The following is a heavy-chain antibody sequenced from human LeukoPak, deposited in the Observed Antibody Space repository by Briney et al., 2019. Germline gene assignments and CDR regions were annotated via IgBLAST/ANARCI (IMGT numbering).Heavy chain of an antibody. J-gene: IGHJ4*02. D-gene: IGHD3-9*01. CDR3: ARALYYDILTGYYATSAFDF. V-gene: IGHV3-23*01. CDR2: ISDSGSST. CDR1: GFTFSGHA. Sequence: GGSLRLSCVTSGFTFSGHAMSWVRQTPGKGLEWVSAISDSGSSTFYADSVKGRFTISRDNSKNTLFLDMNSLRAEDTAMYYCARALYYDILTGYYATSAFDFWGQGTLVTVSS.